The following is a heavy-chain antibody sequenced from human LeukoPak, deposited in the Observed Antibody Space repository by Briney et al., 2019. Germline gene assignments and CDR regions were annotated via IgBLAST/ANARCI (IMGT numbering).Heavy chain of an antibody. Sequence: PGGSLRLSCAASGFTFSSYWMHWVRQAPGKGLVWVSRINSDGSSTSYADSVKGRFTISRDNAKDSLYLQMNSLRAEDTAVYYCAKKYSTGLDPWGQGTLVTVSS. D-gene: IGHD1-26*01. CDR2: INSDGSST. CDR1: GFTFSSYW. CDR3: AKKYSTGLDP. J-gene: IGHJ5*02. V-gene: IGHV3-74*01.